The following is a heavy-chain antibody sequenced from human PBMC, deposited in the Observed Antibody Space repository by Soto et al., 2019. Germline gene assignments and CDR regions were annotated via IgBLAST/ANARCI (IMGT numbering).Heavy chain of an antibody. CDR1: GGSISSSNW. V-gene: IGHV4-4*02. J-gene: IGHJ4*02. Sequence: QVQLQESGPGLVKPSVTLSLTCAFSGGSISSSNWWSWVRQPPGKGLERIGEIYHRGSTNYNPSLKSRVTIAVDKSKNQFALKLGSVTAADTAVYYCARSDEGIAAAGTHYWGQGTLVTVSS. CDR2: IYHRGST. CDR3: ARSDEGIAAAGTHY. D-gene: IGHD6-13*01.